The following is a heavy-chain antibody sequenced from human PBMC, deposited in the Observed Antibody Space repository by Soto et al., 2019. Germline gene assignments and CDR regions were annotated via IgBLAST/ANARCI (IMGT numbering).Heavy chain of an antibody. CDR3: ARDYDTAMYNNGFDP. Sequence: SETLSLTCTVSGGSISSYYWSWIRQPAGKGLEWIGRIYTSGSTNYNPSLKSRVTMSVDTSKNQFSLKLSSVTAADTAVYYCARDYDTAMYNNGFDPWGQGTLVTVSS. V-gene: IGHV4-4*07. D-gene: IGHD5-18*01. J-gene: IGHJ5*02. CDR1: GGSISSYY. CDR2: IYTSGST.